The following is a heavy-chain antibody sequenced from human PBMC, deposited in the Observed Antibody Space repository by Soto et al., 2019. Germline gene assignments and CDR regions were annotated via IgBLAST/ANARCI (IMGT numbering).Heavy chain of an antibody. V-gene: IGHV4-39*01. J-gene: IGHJ4*02. CDR2: IYYSGST. D-gene: IGHD6-13*01. CDR1: GGSISSSSYY. Sequence: SETLSLTCTVSGGSISSSSYYWGWIRQPPGKGLEWIGSIYYSGSTYYNPSLKSRVTISVDTSKNQFSLKLSSVTAADTAVYYCASPYSGSWYGSQFDYWGQGTLVTVSS. CDR3: ASPYSGSWYGSQFDY.